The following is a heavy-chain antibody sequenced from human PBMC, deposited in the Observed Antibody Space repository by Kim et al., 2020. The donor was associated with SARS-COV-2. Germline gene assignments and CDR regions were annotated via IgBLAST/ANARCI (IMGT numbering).Heavy chain of an antibody. D-gene: IGHD2-21*02. Sequence: FQGRVTNTADESTSTAYMELSSLRSEDTAVYYCARVSSHCGGDCTGLFDYWGQGTLVTVSS. J-gene: IGHJ4*02. V-gene: IGHV1-69*01. CDR3: ARVSSHCGGDCTGLFDY.